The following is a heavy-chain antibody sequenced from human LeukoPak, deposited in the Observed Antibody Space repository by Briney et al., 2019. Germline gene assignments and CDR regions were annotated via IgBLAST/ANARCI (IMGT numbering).Heavy chain of an antibody. D-gene: IGHD3-22*01. CDR1: GFTFSTYP. Sequence: GGSLRLSCAASGFTFSTYPMHWVRQAPGKGLEWVAVMSYDGNNQDYAESVKGRFTISRDNSKSTLYLQMNSLRTEDTAVYYCARDSVKVPSSGPADYWGQGTLVTVSS. CDR2: MSYDGNNQ. J-gene: IGHJ4*02. CDR3: ARDSVKVPSSGPADY. V-gene: IGHV3-30-3*01.